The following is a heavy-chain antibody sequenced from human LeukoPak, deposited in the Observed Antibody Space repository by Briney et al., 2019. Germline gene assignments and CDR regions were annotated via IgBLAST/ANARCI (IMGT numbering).Heavy chain of an antibody. D-gene: IGHD6-19*01. Sequence: PGGSLRLSCAASGFTVSSNYMSWVRQAPGKGLEWVSVIYSGGSTYYADSVKGRFTTSRDNSKNTLYLQMNSLRAEDTAVYYCARDRLEYSSGWYGLDYWGQGTLVTVSS. CDR1: GFTVSSNY. J-gene: IGHJ4*02. V-gene: IGHV3-53*01. CDR3: ARDRLEYSSGWYGLDY. CDR2: IYSGGST.